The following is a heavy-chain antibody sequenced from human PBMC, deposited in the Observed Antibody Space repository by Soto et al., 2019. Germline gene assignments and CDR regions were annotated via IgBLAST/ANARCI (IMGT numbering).Heavy chain of an antibody. Sequence: GGSLRLSCAASGFTFSVYDMNWVRQAPGKGLEWVSHISSRATTINYADSVKGRFTISRDNAKNSLFLQMNSLRAEDTAVYYCARVRVYCSGGSCPAEYFQHWGQGTLVTVSS. D-gene: IGHD2-15*01. CDR2: ISSRATTI. CDR3: ARVRVYCSGGSCPAEYFQH. V-gene: IGHV3-48*01. CDR1: GFTFSVYD. J-gene: IGHJ1*01.